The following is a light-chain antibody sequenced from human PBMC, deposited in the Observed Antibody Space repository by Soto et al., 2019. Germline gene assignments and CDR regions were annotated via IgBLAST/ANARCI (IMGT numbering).Light chain of an antibody. CDR1: SGDVGFYDF. J-gene: IGLJ3*02. Sequence: QSVLTQPASMSGSPGQSITISCTGTSGDVGFYDFVSWYQQPPGKVPRLIIYGVTKRPSGVSHRFSGSKSGNTASLTISGLQVEDEADYSCASYTGSSTYVFGGGTKVTVL. CDR3: ASYTGSSTYV. V-gene: IGLV2-14*03. CDR2: GVT.